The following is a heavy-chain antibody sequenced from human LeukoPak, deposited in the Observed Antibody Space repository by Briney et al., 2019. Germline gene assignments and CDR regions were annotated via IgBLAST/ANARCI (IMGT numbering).Heavy chain of an antibody. CDR2: MYNRGST. CDR1: GGSITNYF. CDR3: ARAEKAVTGTLDS. V-gene: IGHV4-59*01. D-gene: IGHD6-19*01. J-gene: IGHJ4*02. Sequence: SETLSLTCTVSGGSITNYFWSWIRQSPGKELEWIGYMYNRGSTIYNPSLKSRVTISTDTSKNQFSLRLTSVTAADTAVYYCARAEKAVTGTLDSWGQGTLITVSS.